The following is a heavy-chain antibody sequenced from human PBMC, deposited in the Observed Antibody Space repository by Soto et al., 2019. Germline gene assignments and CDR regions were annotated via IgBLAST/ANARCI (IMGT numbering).Heavy chain of an antibody. J-gene: IGHJ5*02. Sequence: QVQLWQSGAEVKKPGASVKVSCKASVYNFTSYGISWGRQAPGQGREWMGWISEYNGNTNYAQKPKGRVTMTTDTSTSTAYMALRSLRSDDTAMYCCARRVESAEGFDPWGQGTLVTVSS. CDR2: ISEYNGNT. V-gene: IGHV1-18*01. CDR3: ARRVESAEGFDP. CDR1: VYNFTSYG.